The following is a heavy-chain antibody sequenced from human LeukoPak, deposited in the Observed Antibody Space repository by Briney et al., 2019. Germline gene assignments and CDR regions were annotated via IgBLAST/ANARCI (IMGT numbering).Heavy chain of an antibody. V-gene: IGHV3-48*03. CDR3: AREVKTASGTWWFDA. CDR2: IGTSGSAM. CDR1: GFTFSSHE. J-gene: IGHJ5*02. Sequence: GGSLRLSCAASGFTFSSHEMNWVRQTSGKGLEWVAYIGTSGSAMYYADSVKGRFTISRDNARDSLYLQMNSLRAEDTAVYYCAREVKTASGTWWFDAWGQGTLVTVSS. D-gene: IGHD6-13*01.